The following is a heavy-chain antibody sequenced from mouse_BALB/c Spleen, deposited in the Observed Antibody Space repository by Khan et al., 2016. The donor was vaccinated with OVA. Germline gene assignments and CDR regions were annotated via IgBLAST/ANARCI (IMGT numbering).Heavy chain of an antibody. CDR2: TNPTNGRT. J-gene: IGHJ2*01. CDR3: ARIKKIVATSFVF. V-gene: IGHV1S81*02. CDR1: GYTFTSYW. Sequence: QVQLKQSGAELVKAGASVKMSCKASGYTFTSYWMHWVKQRLGQGLEGFAETNPTNGRTYYNEKFKSKATMTVDKSSSPAYMLLSGPTFEHSAVYYCARIKKIVATSFVFWAQGPTLPVSS. D-gene: IGHD1-1*01.